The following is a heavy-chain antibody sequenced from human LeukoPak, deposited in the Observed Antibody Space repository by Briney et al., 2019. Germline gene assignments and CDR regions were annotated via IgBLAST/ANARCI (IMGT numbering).Heavy chain of an antibody. CDR3: ARGGQWLAPGPDY. V-gene: IGHV4-31*03. CDR2: MYYSGNT. CDR1: GGSISRSGYY. Sequence: SETLSLTCTVSGGSISRSGYYWSWIRQHPGKGLEWIGYMYYSGNTYYNPSLKSRVTISVDTSKNQFSLKLTSVTAADTAVYYCARGGQWLAPGPDYWGQGTLVTVSS. J-gene: IGHJ4*02. D-gene: IGHD6-19*01.